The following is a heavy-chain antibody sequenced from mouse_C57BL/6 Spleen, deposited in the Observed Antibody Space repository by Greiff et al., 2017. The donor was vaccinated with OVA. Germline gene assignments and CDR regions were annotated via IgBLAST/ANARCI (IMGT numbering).Heavy chain of an antibody. CDR3: ARPGTLYFDY. CDR2: IDPSDSYT. J-gene: IGHJ2*01. D-gene: IGHD4-1*01. CDR1: GYTFTSYW. V-gene: IGHV1-69*01. Sequence: VQLQQPGAELVMPGASVKLSCKASGYTFTSYWMHWVKQRPGQGLEWIGEIDPSDSYTNYNQKFKGKSTLTVDKSSSTAYMQLSSLTSEDSAVYYCARPGTLYFDYWGQGTTLTVSS.